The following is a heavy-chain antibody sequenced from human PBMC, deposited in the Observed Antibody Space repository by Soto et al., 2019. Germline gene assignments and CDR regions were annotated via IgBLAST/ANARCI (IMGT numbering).Heavy chain of an antibody. V-gene: IGHV1-69*06. Sequence: SVKVSCKASEDTFRNYAISWVRQAPGQGLEWMGGIIPIFGTANYAQKFQGRVTITADTSANTVYLELSSLRSEDTAVYYCARVTSGMGELPGYWGQGTLVTVSS. CDR3: ARVTSGMGELPGY. D-gene: IGHD1-26*01. CDR1: EDTFRNYA. J-gene: IGHJ4*02. CDR2: IIPIFGTA.